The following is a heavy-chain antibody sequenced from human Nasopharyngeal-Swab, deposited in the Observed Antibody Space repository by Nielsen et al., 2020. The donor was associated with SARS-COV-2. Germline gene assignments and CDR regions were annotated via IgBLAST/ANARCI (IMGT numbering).Heavy chain of an antibody. CDR3: ARTAGYYYMDV. Sequence: SQTLSLTCAVSGGSISSYSWSWILLPPGKGLEWIGYIYYSGSTNYSPSLKSRVTISVDTSKNQFSLKLNSVTAADTAVYYCARTAGYYYMDVWGKGTTVTVSS. D-gene: IGHD6-13*01. CDR1: GGSISSYS. J-gene: IGHJ6*03. CDR2: IYYSGST. V-gene: IGHV4-59*01.